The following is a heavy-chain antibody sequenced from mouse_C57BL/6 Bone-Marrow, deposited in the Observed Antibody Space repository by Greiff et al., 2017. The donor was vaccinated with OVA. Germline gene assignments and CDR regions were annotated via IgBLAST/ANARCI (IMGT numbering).Heavy chain of an antibody. CDR2: INPYNGGT. J-gene: IGHJ3*01. V-gene: IGHV1-19*01. CDR1: GYTFTDYY. D-gene: IGHD4-1*01. Sequence: EVQLVESGPVLVKPGASVKMSCKASGYTFTDYYMNWVKQSHGKSLEWIGVINPYNGGTSYNQKFKGKATLTVDKSSSTAYMELNSLTSEDSAVYYCARTNWGAWFAYWGQGTLVTVSA. CDR3: ARTNWGAWFAY.